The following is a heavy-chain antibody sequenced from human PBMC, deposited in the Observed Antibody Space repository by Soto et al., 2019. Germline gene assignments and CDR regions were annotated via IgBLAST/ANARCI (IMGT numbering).Heavy chain of an antibody. Sequence: QVQLVQSGAEVKKPGSSVKVSCKASGGSFGKSAINWVRQTPGQGLEWLGGFIPVYRTLNYAQKFQGRVTITAAESTGTAYMTLSSLASDDTAVYYCATGVIWIGYFTVDSWGQGTRVTLSS. CDR1: GGSFGKSA. CDR3: ATGVIWIGYFTVDS. D-gene: IGHD3-3*01. CDR2: FIPVYRTL. J-gene: IGHJ4*02. V-gene: IGHV1-69*01.